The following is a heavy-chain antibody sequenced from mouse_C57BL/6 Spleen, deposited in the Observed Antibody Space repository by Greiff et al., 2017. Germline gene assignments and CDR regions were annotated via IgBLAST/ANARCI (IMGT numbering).Heavy chain of an antibody. CDR1: GYTFTDYN. CDR2: INPNNGGT. V-gene: IGHV1-18*01. Sequence: EVQLQQSGPELVKPGASVKIPCKASGYTFTDYNMDWVKQSHGKSLEWIGDINPNNGGTIYNQKFKGKATLTVDKSSSTAYMELRSLTSEDTAVYYCALYYGSSYLWYFDVWGTGTTVTVSS. J-gene: IGHJ1*03. D-gene: IGHD1-1*01. CDR3: ALYYGSSYLWYFDV.